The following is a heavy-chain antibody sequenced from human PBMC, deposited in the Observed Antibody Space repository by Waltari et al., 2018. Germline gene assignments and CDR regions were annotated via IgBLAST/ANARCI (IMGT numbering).Heavy chain of an antibody. J-gene: IGHJ4*02. CDR1: GGSFITNY. CDR2: IYHTGSH. CDR3: ARVKSGFDS. Sequence: QVQLKQWGAGLLKISETLSLTCEVSGGSFITNYWSWVRQSPGKGLEWIGEIYHTGSHNYTPSLQNRVTISVDRSKSLFSLELTSITAADAAIYYCARVKSGFDSWGQGTVVTVSS. V-gene: IGHV4-34*01.